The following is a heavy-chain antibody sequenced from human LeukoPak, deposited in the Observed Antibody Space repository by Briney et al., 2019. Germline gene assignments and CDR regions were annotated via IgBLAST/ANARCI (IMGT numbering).Heavy chain of an antibody. CDR2: IYPGDSDT. Sequence: GAALEISYKGSGSGFTTYWIAWGRPMPGKGRGWMGIIYPGDSDTRYSPSFQGQVTISADKSISTAYLQWSSLKASDSAMYYCARMSIAAASPFDPWGQGTLVTVSS. CDR3: ARMSIAAASPFDP. V-gene: IGHV5-51*01. CDR1: GSGFTTYW. D-gene: IGHD6-13*01. J-gene: IGHJ5*02.